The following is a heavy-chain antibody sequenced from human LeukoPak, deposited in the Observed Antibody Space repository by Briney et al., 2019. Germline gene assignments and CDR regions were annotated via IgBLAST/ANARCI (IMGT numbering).Heavy chain of an antibody. CDR3: ARARGANWFDP. J-gene: IGHJ5*02. CDR1: GFTFSSYA. CDR2: INSDGSST. D-gene: IGHD3-10*01. Sequence: PGGSLRLSCAASGFTFSSYAMSWVRQAPGKGLEWVSRINSDGSSTSYADSVKGRFTISRDNAKNTLYLQMNSLRAEDTAVYYCARARGANWFDPWGQGTLVTVSS. V-gene: IGHV3-74*01.